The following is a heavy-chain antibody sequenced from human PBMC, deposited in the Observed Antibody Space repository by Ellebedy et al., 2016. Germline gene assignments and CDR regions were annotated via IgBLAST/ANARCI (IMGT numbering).Heavy chain of an antibody. Sequence: GGSLRLXXAASGFTFSSYAMSWVRQAPGKGLEWVSAISGSGGSTYYADSVKGRFTISRDNSKNTLYLQMNSLRAEDTAVYYCAKYGGLVPALMGGSVDVWGKGTTVTVSS. CDR2: ISGSGGST. CDR1: GFTFSSYA. J-gene: IGHJ6*04. CDR3: AKYGGLVPALMGGSVDV. V-gene: IGHV3-23*01. D-gene: IGHD2-2*01.